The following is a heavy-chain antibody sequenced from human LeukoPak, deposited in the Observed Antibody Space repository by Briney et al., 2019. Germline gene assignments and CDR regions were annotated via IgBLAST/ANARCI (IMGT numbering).Heavy chain of an antibody. CDR1: GFNFGGQC. D-gene: IGHD1-26*01. CDR2: ISGNGGDI. Sequence: GGSLRLSCAASGFNFGGQCMSWVRQAPGKGPEWISYISGNGGDIAYADSVKGRFTISRDNAKDSLHLQMHSLRVEDTAMYHCVRQAGRAGCQWGQRSLVAVSS. CDR3: VRQAGRAGCQ. V-gene: IGHV3/OR16-9*01. J-gene: IGHJ4*02.